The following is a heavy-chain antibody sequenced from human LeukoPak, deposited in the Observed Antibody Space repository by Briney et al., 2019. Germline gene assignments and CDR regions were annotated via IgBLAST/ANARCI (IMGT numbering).Heavy chain of an antibody. CDR1: GFTVSSNY. J-gene: IGHJ4*02. Sequence: GGSLRLSCAASGFTVSSNYMSWVRQAPGKGLEWVSAISGSGGSTYYADSVKGRFTISRDNSKNTLYLQMNSLRAEDTAVYYCAKRSAAGTASTLLRFDYWGQGTLVTVSS. CDR2: ISGSGGST. D-gene: IGHD6-13*01. CDR3: AKRSAAGTASTLLRFDY. V-gene: IGHV3-23*01.